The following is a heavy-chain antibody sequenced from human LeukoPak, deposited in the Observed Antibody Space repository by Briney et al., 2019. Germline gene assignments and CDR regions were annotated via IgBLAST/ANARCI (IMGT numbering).Heavy chain of an antibody. CDR1: GGSFSGYY. V-gene: IGHV4-34*01. J-gene: IGHJ4*02. CDR2: INHSGST. Sequence: SETLSLTCAVYGGSFSGYYRSWIRQPPGKGLEWIGEINHSGSTNYNPSLKSRVTISVDTSKNQFSLKLSSVTAADTAVYYCAREGGGYNFVIDYWGQGTLVTVSS. D-gene: IGHD5-24*01. CDR3: AREGGGYNFVIDY.